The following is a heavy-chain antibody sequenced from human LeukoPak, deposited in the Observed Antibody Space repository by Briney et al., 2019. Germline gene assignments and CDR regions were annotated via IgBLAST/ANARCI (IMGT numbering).Heavy chain of an antibody. D-gene: IGHD2/OR15-2a*01. Sequence: SQTLSLTCTVSGGSINSGDYYWSWIRQHPGKGLEWIGDIYYSGSTSYNPSLKSRVTISVDTSKNQFSLKMTSVTAADTAVYYCARDGDSEFSQHWGQGTLVTVSS. CDR2: IYYSGST. J-gene: IGHJ1*01. V-gene: IGHV4-31*03. CDR1: GGSINSGDYY. CDR3: ARDGDSEFSQH.